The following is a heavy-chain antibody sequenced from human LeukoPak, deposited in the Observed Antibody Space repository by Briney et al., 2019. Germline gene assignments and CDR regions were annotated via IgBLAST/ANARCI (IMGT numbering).Heavy chain of an antibody. Sequence: SETLSLTCTVSGGSISSYDWSWVRQPPGKGLEWIGYIYYSGSTNYNPSLKSRVTISVDTSKNQFSLKLSSVTAADTAVYYCARAFVVDSSEKPEIHFDYWGQGTLVTVSS. CDR2: IYYSGST. D-gene: IGHD3-22*01. J-gene: IGHJ4*02. CDR1: GGSISSYD. V-gene: IGHV4-59*01. CDR3: ARAFVVDSSEKPEIHFDY.